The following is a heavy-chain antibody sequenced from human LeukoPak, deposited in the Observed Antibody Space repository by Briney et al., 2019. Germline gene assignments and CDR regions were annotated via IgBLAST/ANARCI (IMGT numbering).Heavy chain of an antibody. D-gene: IGHD2-2*01. Sequence: HTGRSLRLSCAASGFTFSSYAMHWVRQAPGKGLEWVAVISYDGSNKYYADSVKGRFTISRDNSKNTLYLQMNSLRAEDTAVYYCARAPNGFCSSTTCHASGMDVWGKGPT. CDR1: GFTFSSYA. CDR2: ISYDGSNK. CDR3: ARAPNGFCSSTTCHASGMDV. J-gene: IGHJ6*04. V-gene: IGHV3-30*04.